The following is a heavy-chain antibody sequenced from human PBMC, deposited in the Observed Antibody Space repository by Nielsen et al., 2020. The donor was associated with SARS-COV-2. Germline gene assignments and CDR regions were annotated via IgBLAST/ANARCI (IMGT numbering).Heavy chain of an antibody. CDR3: ARDGWGYCSGGSCYNFDY. D-gene: IGHD2-15*01. J-gene: IGHJ4*02. CDR2: INPSGGST. CDR1: GYTFTSYY. V-gene: IGHV1-46*01. Sequence: ASVKVSCKASGYTFTSYYMHWVRQAPGQGLEWMGIINPSGGSTSYAQKFQGRVTMTRDTSTSTVYMELSSLRSEDTAVYYCARDGWGYCSGGSCYNFDYWGQGTLVTVSS.